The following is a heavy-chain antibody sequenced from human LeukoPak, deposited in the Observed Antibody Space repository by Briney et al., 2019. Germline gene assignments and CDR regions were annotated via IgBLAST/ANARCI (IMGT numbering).Heavy chain of an antibody. J-gene: IGHJ4*02. CDR2: INGAGGNT. CDR1: GYTFSSHG. D-gene: IGHD3-16*01. Sequence: GGSLRLSCAASGYTFSSHGLTCVRQAPGKGVEWVSTINGAGGNTYYAETVKGRFTISRDNSKNTLYLQMRSLRAEDTAIYYCAKVSVCYGCYLDYWGQGTLVTVS. CDR3: AKVSVCYGCYLDY. V-gene: IGHV3-23*01.